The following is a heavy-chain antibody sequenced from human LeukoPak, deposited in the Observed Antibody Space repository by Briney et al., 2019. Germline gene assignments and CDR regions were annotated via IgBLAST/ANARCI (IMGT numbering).Heavy chain of an antibody. CDR2: ISYDGSNK. D-gene: IGHD3-3*01. V-gene: IGHV3-30*04. CDR3: AREFLPDPGPYDY. J-gene: IGHJ4*02. Sequence: GRSLRLSCAASGFTFSSYAMHWVRQAPGKGLEWVAVISYDGSNKYYADSVKGRFTISRDNSKNTLYLQMNSLRAEGTAVYYCAREFLPDPGPYDYWGQGTLVTVSS. CDR1: GFTFSSYA.